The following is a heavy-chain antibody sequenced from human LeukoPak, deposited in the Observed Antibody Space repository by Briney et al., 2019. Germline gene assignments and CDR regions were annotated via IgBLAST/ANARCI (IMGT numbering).Heavy chain of an antibody. Sequence: PSETLSLTCTVSGASISSNNYYWGWVSQPPGKGLEWIGNIYSSGNTYYNASLKSRVTIYIDTSKNQFSLNLSSVTAADTAVYYCAKSGGSGLIDYWGQGTLVTVSS. CDR1: GASISSNNYY. CDR3: AKSGGSGLIDY. D-gene: IGHD1-26*01. V-gene: IGHV4-39*01. J-gene: IGHJ4*02. CDR2: IYSSGNT.